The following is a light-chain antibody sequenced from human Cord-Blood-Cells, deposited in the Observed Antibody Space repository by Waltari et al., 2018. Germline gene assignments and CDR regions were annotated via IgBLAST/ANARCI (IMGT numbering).Light chain of an antibody. Sequence: DIQMTQSPSSLSASVGDRVTITCRASQSISSYLNWYQQKQGKAPKLLIYAASSLQSGVPSRFSGSGSGTDLTLTISSLQPEDFATYYCQQSYSTPWTFGQGTKVEIK. CDR3: QQSYSTPWT. V-gene: IGKV1-39*01. J-gene: IGKJ1*01. CDR1: QSISSY. CDR2: AAS.